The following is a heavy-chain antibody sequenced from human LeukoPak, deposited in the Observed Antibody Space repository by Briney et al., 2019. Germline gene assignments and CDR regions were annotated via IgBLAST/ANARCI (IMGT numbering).Heavy chain of an antibody. CDR1: GGSISSSSYY. D-gene: IGHD3-9*01. CDR2: IYYSGST. Sequence: SETLSLTCTVSGGSISSSSYYWGWIRQPPGKGLEWIGSIYYSGSTYYNPSLKSRVTISVDTSKNQFSLKLSSVTAADTAVYYCARVLRYFDWLSPLDLYGMDVWGQGTTVTVSS. V-gene: IGHV4-39*07. CDR3: ARVLRYFDWLSPLDLYGMDV. J-gene: IGHJ6*02.